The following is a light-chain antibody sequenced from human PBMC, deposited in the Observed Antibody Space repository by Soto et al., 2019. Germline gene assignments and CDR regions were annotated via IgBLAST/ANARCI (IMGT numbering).Light chain of an antibody. CDR2: GAS. J-gene: IGKJ2*01. Sequence: DTQMTQSPSTLSASVGDTVTITCRARQNINNWLAWYQQKPEKVPKLLIYGASTLEDGVPSRFSGSRSGTEFTLTINSLQPDDFPTYYCQRYDGYFGQGTKLEIK. V-gene: IGKV1-5*01. CDR1: QNINNW. CDR3: QRYDGY.